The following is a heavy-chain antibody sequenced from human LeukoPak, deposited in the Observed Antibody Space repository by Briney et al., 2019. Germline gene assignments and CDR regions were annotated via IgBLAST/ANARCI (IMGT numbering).Heavy chain of an antibody. D-gene: IGHD5-24*01. CDR1: GGSISSYYW. Sequence: TLSLTCTVSGGSISSYYWSWIRQPPGEALEWLALIYWDDDKRYSPSLKSRLTITKDTSKNQVVLTMTNMDPVDTATYYCAHQEMSTMPPDDWGQGTLVTVSS. CDR3: AHQEMSTMPPDD. V-gene: IGHV2-5*08. CDR2: IYWDDDK. J-gene: IGHJ4*02.